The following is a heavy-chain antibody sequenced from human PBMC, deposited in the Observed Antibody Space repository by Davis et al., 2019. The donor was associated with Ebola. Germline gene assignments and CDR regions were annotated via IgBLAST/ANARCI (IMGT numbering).Heavy chain of an antibody. CDR2: GTSADT. Sequence: GESLKISCSAPGFIFSTYVMSWVRQAPGKGLEWVSTYGTSADTYYADSVKGRFTISRDNSKNTLYLQMNGLRVEDTAVYYCARGGYYDSSGYSHDAFDVWGQGTMVTVSS. J-gene: IGHJ3*01. CDR3: ARGGYYDSSGYSHDAFDV. D-gene: IGHD3-22*01. CDR1: GFIFSTYV. V-gene: IGHV3-23*01.